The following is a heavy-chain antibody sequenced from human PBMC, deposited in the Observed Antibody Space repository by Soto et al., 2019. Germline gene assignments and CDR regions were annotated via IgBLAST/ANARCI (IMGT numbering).Heavy chain of an antibody. CDR2: IDPSDSYT. Sequence: GESLKSSCKGSGYSFTSYWISWVRQMPGKGLEWMGRIDPSDSYTNYSPSFQGHVTISADKSISTAYLQWSSLKASDTAMYYCATTMIVVVTGNDAFDIWGQGTMVTVS. CDR1: GYSFTSYW. CDR3: ATTMIVVVTGNDAFDI. J-gene: IGHJ3*02. V-gene: IGHV5-10-1*01. D-gene: IGHD3-22*01.